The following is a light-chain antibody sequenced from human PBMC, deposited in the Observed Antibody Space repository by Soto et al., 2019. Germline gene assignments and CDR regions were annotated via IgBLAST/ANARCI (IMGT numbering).Light chain of an antibody. J-gene: IGKJ1*01. Sequence: EIVMTQSPDTLSVSPGERATLSCRASQSVSSNLAWYQQKPGQAPRLLIYGASTRATGIPARFSGSGSGPEFTLTISSLQSEDFAVYYCQHYNNWPPWTFGQGTKVGI. CDR3: QHYNNWPPWT. CDR2: GAS. V-gene: IGKV3-15*01. CDR1: QSVSSN.